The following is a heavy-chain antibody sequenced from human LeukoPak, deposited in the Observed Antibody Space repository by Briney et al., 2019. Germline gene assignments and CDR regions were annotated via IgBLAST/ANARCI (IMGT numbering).Heavy chain of an antibody. CDR2: IWYDGSNK. J-gene: IGHJ6*02. V-gene: IGHV3-33*01. D-gene: IGHD1-14*01. CDR1: GFTFSSHG. CDR3: ARFYRPNGMDV. Sequence: PGGSLRLSCAASGFTFSSHGMHWVRQAPGKGLEWVAIIWYDGSNKYYADSVKGRFTISRDNSKNTLYMQMNSLRVEDTAVYYCARFYRPNGMDVWGQGTTVTVSS.